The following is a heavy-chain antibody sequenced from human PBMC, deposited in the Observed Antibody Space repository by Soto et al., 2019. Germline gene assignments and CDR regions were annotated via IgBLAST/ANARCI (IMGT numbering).Heavy chain of an antibody. V-gene: IGHV3-23*01. CDR3: ARDHHRYSGYDYVDY. CDR2: ISGSGGST. D-gene: IGHD5-12*01. Sequence: PGGSLRLSCAASRFTFRSYAMSWVRQAPGKGLEWVSAISGSGGSTYYADSVKGRFTISRDNAKNSLYLQMNSLRAEDTAVYYCARDHHRYSGYDYVDYWGQGTLVTVSS. J-gene: IGHJ4*02. CDR1: RFTFRSYA.